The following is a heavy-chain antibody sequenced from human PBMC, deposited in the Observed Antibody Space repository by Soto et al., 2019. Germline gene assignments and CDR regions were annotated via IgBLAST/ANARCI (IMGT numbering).Heavy chain of an antibody. Sequence: QVQLQESGPGLVKPSGTLSLTCAVSGGSISSSNWWSWVRQPPGKGLEWIGEIYHSGSTNYNPSLKSRVTISVDKSKNQFSLKLSSVTAADTAVYYCAREIVDIVVPAAQASPYYYYYGMDVWGQGTTVTVSS. CDR2: IYHSGST. V-gene: IGHV4-4*02. J-gene: IGHJ6*02. CDR3: AREIVDIVVPAAQASPYYYYYGMDV. D-gene: IGHD2-2*01. CDR1: GGSISSSNW.